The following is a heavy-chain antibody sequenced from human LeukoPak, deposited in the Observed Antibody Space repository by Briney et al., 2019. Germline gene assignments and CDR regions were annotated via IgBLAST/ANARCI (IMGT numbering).Heavy chain of an antibody. CDR3: ARDRGYSYGYDFDY. J-gene: IGHJ4*02. D-gene: IGHD5-18*01. Sequence: KPSETLSLTCTVSGGSISSYFWSWIRQHPGKGLEWIGYIYYSGSTYYNPSLKSRVTISVDTSKNQFSLKLSSVTAADTAVYYCARDRGYSYGYDFDYWGQGTLVTVSS. CDR2: IYYSGST. V-gene: IGHV4-59*06. CDR1: GGSISSYF.